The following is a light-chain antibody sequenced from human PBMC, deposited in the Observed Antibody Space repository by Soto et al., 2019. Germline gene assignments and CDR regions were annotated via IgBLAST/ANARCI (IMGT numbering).Light chain of an antibody. Sequence: SYELTQPLSVSVGLGQTARITCGGNDIENKNVHWYQQKPGQAPVLVLFRDSNRPSGISERFSGSNSGNTATLSISGAQDGDEADYYCQVWASNTYVFGSGTKVTAL. CDR2: RDS. CDR3: QVWASNTYV. J-gene: IGLJ1*01. CDR1: DIENKN. V-gene: IGLV3-9*01.